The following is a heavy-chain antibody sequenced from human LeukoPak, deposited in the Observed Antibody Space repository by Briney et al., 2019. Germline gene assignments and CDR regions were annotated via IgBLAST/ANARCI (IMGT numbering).Heavy chain of an antibody. CDR3: ARVAARQGDHYYQYYMDV. CDR1: GFTFSSYS. D-gene: IGHD6-6*01. J-gene: IGHJ6*03. CDR2: ISSSSSTI. Sequence: GGSLRLSRAASGFTFSSYSMNWVRQAPGKGLEWVSYISSSSSTIYYAGSVKGRFTISRDNAQNSLYLQMNSLRAEDTAVYYCARVAARQGDHYYQYYMDVWGKGTTVTVSS. V-gene: IGHV3-48*01.